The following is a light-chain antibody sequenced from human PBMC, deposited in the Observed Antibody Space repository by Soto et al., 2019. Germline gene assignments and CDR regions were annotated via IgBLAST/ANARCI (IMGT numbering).Light chain of an antibody. CDR3: SLYAGTNSVV. V-gene: IGLV2-8*01. Sequence: QSALTQPPSASGSPGQSVAISCTGTSSDIGAYKFVSRYQQHPGKAPKLIIYEVSIRPSGVPDRFSGSKSGNTASLTVSGLLAEDEADYYCSLYAGTNSVVFGGGTKLTVL. CDR2: EVS. J-gene: IGLJ2*01. CDR1: SSDIGAYKF.